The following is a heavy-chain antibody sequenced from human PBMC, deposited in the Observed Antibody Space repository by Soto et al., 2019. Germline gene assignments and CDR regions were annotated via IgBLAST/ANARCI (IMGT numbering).Heavy chain of an antibody. D-gene: IGHD1-26*01. Sequence: GASVKVSCKVSGYFLTALSIHWVRQAPGKGLEWMGGFDREDGETIYAQKFQGRVTMTEDTSTDSAYMELSSLTSEDTAIYYCAHGEGIVKSIVDFDSWGQGTLVTVSS. CDR1: GYFLTALS. V-gene: IGHV1-24*01. CDR3: AHGEGIVKSIVDFDS. CDR2: FDREDGET. J-gene: IGHJ4*02.